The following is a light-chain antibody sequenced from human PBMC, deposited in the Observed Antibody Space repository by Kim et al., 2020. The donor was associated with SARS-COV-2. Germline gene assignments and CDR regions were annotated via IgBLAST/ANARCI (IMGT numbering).Light chain of an antibody. CDR3: QQYSDWRA. CDR1: QSVSSS. J-gene: IGKJ2*01. Sequence: EIVMTQSPATLSVSPGERATLSCRASQSVSSSLAWYQQKPGQAPRLLIYGASTRATGVPARFSGSGSGTEFTLTISSLQSEDFAVYFCQQYSDWRALGQGTKLEI. V-gene: IGKV3-15*01. CDR2: GAS.